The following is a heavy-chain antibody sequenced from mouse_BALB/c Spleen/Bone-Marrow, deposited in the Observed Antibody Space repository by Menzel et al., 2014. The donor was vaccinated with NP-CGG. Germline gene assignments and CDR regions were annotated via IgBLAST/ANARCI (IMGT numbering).Heavy chain of an antibody. Sequence: EVQGVESGGGLVQPGGSRKLSCAASGFTFXSFGMHWVRQAPEKGLEWVAYISSGSSTIYYADTVKGRFTISRDNPKNTLFLQMTSLRSEDTAMYYCASDYDYFDDWGQGTTLTASS. CDR2: ISSGSSTI. D-gene: IGHD2-4*01. CDR3: ASDYDYFDD. CDR1: GFTFXSFG. J-gene: IGHJ2*01. V-gene: IGHV5-17*02.